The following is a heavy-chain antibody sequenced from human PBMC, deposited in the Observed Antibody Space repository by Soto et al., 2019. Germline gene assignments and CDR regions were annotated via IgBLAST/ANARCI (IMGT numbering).Heavy chain of an antibody. CDR1: GYTFTSYG. Sequence: GASVKVSCKASGYTFTSYGISWVRQAPGQGLEWMGWISAYNGNTNYAQKLQGRVTMTTDTSTSTAYMELRSLRSDDTAVYYCAGIAVAGTDYLNWFDPWGQGTLVTVSS. CDR2: ISAYNGNT. D-gene: IGHD6-19*01. J-gene: IGHJ5*02. CDR3: AGIAVAGTDYLNWFDP. V-gene: IGHV1-18*01.